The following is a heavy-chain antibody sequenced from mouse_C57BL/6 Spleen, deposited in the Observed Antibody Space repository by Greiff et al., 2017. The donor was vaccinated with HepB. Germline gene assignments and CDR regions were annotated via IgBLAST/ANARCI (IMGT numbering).Heavy chain of an antibody. CDR3: TRSDYAVGGY. V-gene: IGHV1-15*01. CDR2: IDPETGGT. D-gene: IGHD2-4*01. CDR1: GYTFTDYE. Sequence: VQLQQSGAELVRPGASVTLSCKASGYTFTDYEMHWVKQTPVHGLEWIGAIDPETGGTAYNQKFKGKAILTADKSSSTAYMELRSLTSADSAVYYCTRSDYAVGGYWGQGTTLTVSS. J-gene: IGHJ2*01.